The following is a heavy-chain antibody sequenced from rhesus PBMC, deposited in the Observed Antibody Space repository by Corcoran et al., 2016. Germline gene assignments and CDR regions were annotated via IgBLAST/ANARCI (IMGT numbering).Heavy chain of an antibody. CDR3: ARVIAGTIYPDY. CDR1: GGSISGYYL. Sequence: QVQLQESGPGVVKPSETLSLTCAVSGGSISGYYLWSWIRQPPGKGLEWIGYIYGGSGSTSYNPSLKSRVIISIDTAQNQFSLKLSSVTAADTAVYYCARVIAGTIYPDYWGQGVLVTVSS. V-gene: IGHV4S7*01. D-gene: IGHD1-1-1*01. CDR2: IYGGSGST. J-gene: IGHJ4*01.